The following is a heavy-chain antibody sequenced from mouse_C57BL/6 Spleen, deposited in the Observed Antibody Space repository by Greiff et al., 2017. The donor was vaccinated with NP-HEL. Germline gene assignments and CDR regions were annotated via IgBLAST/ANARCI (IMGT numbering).Heavy chain of an antibody. Sequence: VQLQQSGAELARPGASVKLSCKASGYTFTSYGISWVKQRTGQGLEWIGEIYPRSGNTYYNEKFKGKATLTADKSSNTAYMELRSLASEDSAVYFCARRLDSSDPGFAYWGQGTLVTVSA. CDR2: IYPRSGNT. D-gene: IGHD3-2*02. V-gene: IGHV1-81*01. CDR3: ARRLDSSDPGFAY. CDR1: GYTFTSYG. J-gene: IGHJ3*01.